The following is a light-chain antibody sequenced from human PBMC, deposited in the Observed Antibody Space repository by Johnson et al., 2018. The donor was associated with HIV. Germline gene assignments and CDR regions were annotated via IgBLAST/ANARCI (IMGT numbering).Light chain of an antibody. J-gene: IGLJ1*01. V-gene: IGLV1-51*02. CDR1: SSNIGNNY. CDR3: GWWDARLSPHLV. CDR2: EDY. Sequence: QSVLTQPPSVSAAPGQKVTISCSGSSSNIGNNYVSWYQQLPGTAPKLLIYEDYKRPSGIPDRFSGSKSGASATLGITGLQTGDEADYYCGWWDARLSPHLVFGTGTPITVL.